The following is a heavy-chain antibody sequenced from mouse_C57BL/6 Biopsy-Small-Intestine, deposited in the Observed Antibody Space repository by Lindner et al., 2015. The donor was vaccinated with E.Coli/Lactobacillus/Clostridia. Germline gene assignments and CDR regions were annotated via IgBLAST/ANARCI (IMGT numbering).Heavy chain of an antibody. V-gene: IGHV1-18*01. CDR2: INPNSGGT. J-gene: IGHJ2*01. CDR3: ARRGVRGCYFDY. Sequence: VQLQESGPELVRPGASVRISCKASGYTFTDYNTDWVKQSHGKSLEWIGDINPNSGGTMYNQKFKGKATLTVDKSSSTAYMELRSLTSEDTAVYYCARRGVRGCYFDYWGQGTTLTVSS. D-gene: IGHD2-5*01. CDR1: GYTFTDYN.